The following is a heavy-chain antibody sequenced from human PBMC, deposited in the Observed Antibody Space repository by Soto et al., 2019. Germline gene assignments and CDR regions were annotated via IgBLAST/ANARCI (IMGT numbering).Heavy chain of an antibody. CDR1: GGSISSGVYY. J-gene: IGHJ4*02. CDR2: IFYRGST. D-gene: IGHD3-10*01. CDR3: ATYGSGTYKPTTFDY. V-gene: IGHV4-31*03. Sequence: QVQLQESGPGLVKPSQTLSLTCTVSGGSISSGVYYWSWIRQHPGKGLEWIGYIFYRGSTYYNPSLQSRVTISVDTSKNQFSLKLSSVTAADTAVYYCATYGSGTYKPTTFDYWGQGTLVTVSS.